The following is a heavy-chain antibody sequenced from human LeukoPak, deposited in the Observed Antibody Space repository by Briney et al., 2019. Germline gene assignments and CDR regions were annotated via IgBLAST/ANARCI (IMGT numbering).Heavy chain of an antibody. D-gene: IGHD1-26*01. J-gene: IGHJ3*02. CDR2: INPNSGGT. CDR3: ARVAPIVGTTGGALDI. V-gene: IGHV1-2*06. Sequence: ASVTVSCTASGYSFTSYYIHWVRQAPGQGLEWMGRINPNSGGTNFAQKFQGRVTMTRDTSVSTAYMELSSLRSDDTAVYYCARVAPIVGTTGGALDIWGQGAMVTVSS. CDR1: GYSFTSYY.